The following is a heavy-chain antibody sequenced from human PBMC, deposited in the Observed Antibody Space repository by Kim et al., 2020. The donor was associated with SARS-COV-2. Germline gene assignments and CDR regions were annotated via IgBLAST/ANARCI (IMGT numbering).Heavy chain of an antibody. D-gene: IGHD5-18*01. V-gene: IGHV5-51*01. Sequence: GESLKISCKGSGYSFTSYWIGWVRQMPGKGLEWMGIIYPGDSDTLYIPSFQGQVTISADKSISTAYLQWSSLKASDTAMYYCAGHRSYGSPDRYYYYYGMDVWGQRTTVTVSS. J-gene: IGHJ6*02. CDR2: IYPGDSDT. CDR3: AGHRSYGSPDRYYYYYGMDV. CDR1: GYSFTSYW.